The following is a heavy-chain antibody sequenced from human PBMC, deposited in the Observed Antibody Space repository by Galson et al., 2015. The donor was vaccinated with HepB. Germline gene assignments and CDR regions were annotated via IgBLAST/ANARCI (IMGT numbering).Heavy chain of an antibody. J-gene: IGHJ4*02. CDR1: GYTFTGYC. D-gene: IGHD2-2*02. Sequence: SVKVSCKASGYTFTGYCMHWVRQAPGQGLEWMGWINPQSGDRNYARKFQGRVTMTMDSSTSTAYMELSRLRFDDTAVYYCARDLYMKYFDNWGQGALVTVS. CDR2: INPQSGDR. V-gene: IGHV1-2*02. CDR3: ARDLYMKYFDN.